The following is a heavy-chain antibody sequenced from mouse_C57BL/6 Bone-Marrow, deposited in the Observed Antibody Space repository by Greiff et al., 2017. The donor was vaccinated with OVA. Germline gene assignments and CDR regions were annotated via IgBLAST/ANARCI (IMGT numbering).Heavy chain of an antibody. J-gene: IGHJ1*03. D-gene: IGHD2-2*01. V-gene: IGHV1-61*01. CDR2: IYPSDSET. CDR3: ARRVLWLRRHYWYFDV. Sequence: QVQLQQPGAELVRPGSSVKLSCKASGYTFTSYWMDWVKQRPGQGLEWIGNIYPSDSETHYNQKFKDKATLTVDKSSSTAYMQLSSLTSEDSAVYYCARRVLWLRRHYWYFDVWGTGTTVTVSS. CDR1: GYTFTSYW.